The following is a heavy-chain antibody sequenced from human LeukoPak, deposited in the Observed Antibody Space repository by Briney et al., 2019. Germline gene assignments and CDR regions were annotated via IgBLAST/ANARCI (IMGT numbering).Heavy chain of an antibody. CDR2: ISGSGSST. J-gene: IGHJ5*02. Sequence: GGSLRLSRAASGFTFSRSDMVWVRQAPGKGLEWVSIISGSGSSTFYADSVRGRFTISRDNSKNIVSLQMKSLRAEDTAVYHCAKKGDSWSPRFDPWGQGTLVTVSS. V-gene: IGHV3-23*01. CDR1: GFTFSRSD. D-gene: IGHD6-13*01. CDR3: AKKGDSWSPRFDP.